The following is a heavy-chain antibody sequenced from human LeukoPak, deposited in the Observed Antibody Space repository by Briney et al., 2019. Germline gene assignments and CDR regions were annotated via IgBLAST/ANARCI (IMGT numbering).Heavy chain of an antibody. D-gene: IGHD3-10*01. J-gene: IGHJ4*02. CDR1: GYTFTGYF. CDR2: INPNSCGT. CDR3: ARGQYYGSGSYFY. V-gene: IGHV1-2*02. Sequence: GSAVTVSCMACGYTFTGYFMHWLRQAPAQGVDGIGWINPNSCGTNFAQKFRGRVTMTSDKSISTAYMELSRRRSDDTAVYYCARGQYYGSGSYFYWGQGTLVTVSS.